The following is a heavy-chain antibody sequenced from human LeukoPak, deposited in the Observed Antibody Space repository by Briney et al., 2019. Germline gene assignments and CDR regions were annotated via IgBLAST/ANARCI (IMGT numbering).Heavy chain of an antibody. V-gene: IGHV3-30*03. CDR1: GFSFSSFG. CDR2: ISYDGSNK. CDR3: ARGYSNYGYVFDF. J-gene: IGHJ3*01. D-gene: IGHD4-11*01. Sequence: GGSLRLSCAASGFSFSSFGMHWVRQAPGKGLEWVAVISYDGSNKYYADSVKGRFTISRDKSKNTLYLQLNSLRAEDTAVYYCARGYSNYGYVFDFWGQGTTVTVSS.